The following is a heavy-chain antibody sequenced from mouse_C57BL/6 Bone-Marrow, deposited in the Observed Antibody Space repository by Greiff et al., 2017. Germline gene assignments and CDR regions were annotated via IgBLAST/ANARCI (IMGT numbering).Heavy chain of an antibody. CDR3: ARGDGYYWYFDV. D-gene: IGHD2-3*01. CDR2: ISYDGSN. V-gene: IGHV3-6*01. Sequence: EVKVEESGPGLVKPSQSLSLTCSVTGYSITSGYYWNWIRQFPGNNLEWMGYISYDGSNNYNPSLKNRISITRDTSKNQFFLKLNSVTTEDTATYYCARGDGYYWYFDVWGTGTTVTVSS. J-gene: IGHJ1*03. CDR1: GYSITSGYY.